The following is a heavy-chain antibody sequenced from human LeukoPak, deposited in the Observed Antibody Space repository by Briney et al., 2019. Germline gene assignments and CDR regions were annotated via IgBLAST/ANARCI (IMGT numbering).Heavy chain of an antibody. J-gene: IGHJ4*02. V-gene: IGHV3-9*01. CDR1: GFTFDDYA. Sequence: GGSLRLSCAASGFTFDDYAMHWVRQAPGKGLEWVSGISWNSGSIGYADSVKGRFTISRDNAKNSLYLQMNSLRAEDTALYYCAKVLPAGMGYYFDYWGQGTLVTVSS. CDR2: ISWNSGSI. D-gene: IGHD2-2*01. CDR3: AKVLPAGMGYYFDY.